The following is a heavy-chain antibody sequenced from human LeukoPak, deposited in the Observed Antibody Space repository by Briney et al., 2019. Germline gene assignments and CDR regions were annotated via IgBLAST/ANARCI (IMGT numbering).Heavy chain of an antibody. V-gene: IGHV3-21*01. CDR2: VSSSSSYI. D-gene: IGHD2-15*01. Sequence: GGSLRLSCAASAFTFSSYSMNWVRQAPGKGLDWVSSVSSSSSYIYYADSVKGRFTISRDDAKNSLYLQMNSLRAEDTAVYYCARDRDRYCSGGSCLVFDYWGQGTLVTVSS. CDR1: AFTFSSYS. CDR3: ARDRDRYCSGGSCLVFDY. J-gene: IGHJ4*02.